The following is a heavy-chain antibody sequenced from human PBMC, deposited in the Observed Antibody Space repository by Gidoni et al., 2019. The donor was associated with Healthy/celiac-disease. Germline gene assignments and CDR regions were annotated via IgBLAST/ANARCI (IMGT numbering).Heavy chain of an antibody. CDR1: GYTFTSYD. D-gene: IGHD5-12*01. CDR2: MNPNSGNT. Sequence: QVQLVQSGAEVKKPGASVKVSCKASGYTFTSYDINWVRQATGQGLEWMGWMNPNSGNTGYAQKFQGRVTMTRNTSISTAYMELSSLRSEDTVVYYCARWGRRLRFSSAYYFDYWGQGTLVTVSS. V-gene: IGHV1-8*01. CDR3: ARWGRRLRFSSAYYFDY. J-gene: IGHJ4*02.